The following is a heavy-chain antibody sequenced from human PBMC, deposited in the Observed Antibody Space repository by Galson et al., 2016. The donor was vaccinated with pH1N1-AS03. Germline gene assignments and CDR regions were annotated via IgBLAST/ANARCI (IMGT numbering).Heavy chain of an antibody. Sequence: TLSLTCSVSPYSITHDYWHWIRQPPGGGLQWIGLTKNNGATHYNPSLQSRVTISIDTSKNQFSLKVYPVTAADAALYYCARGAGWETSEWGQGTLVTVSS. D-gene: IGHD1-26*01. CDR1: PYSITHDY. V-gene: IGHV4-59*01. J-gene: IGHJ4*02. CDR2: TKNNGAT. CDR3: ARGAGWETSE.